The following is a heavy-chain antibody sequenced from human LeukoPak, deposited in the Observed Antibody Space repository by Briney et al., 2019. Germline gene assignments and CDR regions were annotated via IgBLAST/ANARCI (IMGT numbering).Heavy chain of an antibody. V-gene: IGHV3-9*01. J-gene: IGHJ4*02. D-gene: IGHD2-2*01. Sequence: GRSLRLSCAASGFTFEDHVMHWVRHAPGKGLEWVSSISWSGDRMGYADAVKGRFTISRDNAKNSLFLQMNSLRVEDTALYYCAKDLGGSATTVWGQGTPVTVSS. CDR1: GFTFEDHV. CDR3: AKDLGGSATTV. CDR2: ISWSGDRM.